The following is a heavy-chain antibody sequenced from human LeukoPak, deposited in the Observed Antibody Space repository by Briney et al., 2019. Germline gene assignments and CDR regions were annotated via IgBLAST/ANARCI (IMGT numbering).Heavy chain of an antibody. J-gene: IGHJ4*01. D-gene: IGHD3-10*01. Sequence: GGSLTLSCSASGFSVNNNYMTWVRPAPGKGLEWVSLIYTGGTIYYADSVKGRFTISRDNSNTTLYLQMTSLTADDPAVYCCALLWYGELPQVDYWGHGTLVTVSS. CDR1: GFSVNNNY. CDR3: ALLWYGELPQVDY. V-gene: IGHV3-53*01. CDR2: IYTGGTI.